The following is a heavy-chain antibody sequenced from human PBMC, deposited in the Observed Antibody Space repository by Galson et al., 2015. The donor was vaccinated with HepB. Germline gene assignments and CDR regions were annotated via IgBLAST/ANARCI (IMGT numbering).Heavy chain of an antibody. CDR2: MNPNTGNT. D-gene: IGHD3-10*01. CDR3: ARGYGSGMVSFDY. Sequence: SVKVSCKASGYTFTSYDINWVRQATGQGLEWMGWMNPNTGNTGYLQKFQGRFTMTRDTSISTAYMELSSLRAEDTAVYYCARGYGSGMVSFDYWGQGTLVTVSS. V-gene: IGHV1-8*01. J-gene: IGHJ4*02. CDR1: GYTFTSYD.